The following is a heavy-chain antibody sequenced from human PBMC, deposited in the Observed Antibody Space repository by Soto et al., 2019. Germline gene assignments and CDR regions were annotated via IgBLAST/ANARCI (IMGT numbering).Heavy chain of an antibody. CDR3: ARGPSYSDSYFDY. CDR1: EFTFSNYA. J-gene: IGHJ4*02. V-gene: IGHV3-30*03. D-gene: IGHD4-17*01. Sequence: XXSLRLSCAASEFTFSNYAMHWVLQPPGKGLQWLAVISYDGNNKYYADSVEGRFTISRDNSKNTVYLQMNSLRLEDTAVYYCARGPSYSDSYFDYWGQGTLVTVSS. CDR2: ISYDGNNK.